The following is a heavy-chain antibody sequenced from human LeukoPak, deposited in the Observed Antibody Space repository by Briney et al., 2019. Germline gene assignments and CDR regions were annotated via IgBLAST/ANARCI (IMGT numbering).Heavy chain of an antibody. J-gene: IGHJ5*02. CDR1: GYTFTGYY. V-gene: IGHV1-2*06. D-gene: IGHD6-19*01. CDR3: ARIVSGWSHPANWFDP. Sequence: ASVKVSCKASGYTFTGYYMHWVRQAPGQGLEWMGRINPNSGGTNYAQKFQGRVTMTRDTSISTAYMELSRLRSDDTAVCYCARIVSGWSHPANWFDPWGQGTLVTVSS. CDR2: INPNSGGT.